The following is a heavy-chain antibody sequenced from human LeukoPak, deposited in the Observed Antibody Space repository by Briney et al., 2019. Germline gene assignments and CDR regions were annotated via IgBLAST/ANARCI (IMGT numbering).Heavy chain of an antibody. J-gene: IGHJ6*03. V-gene: IGHV7-4-1*02. D-gene: IGHD3-3*01. Sequence: ASVKVSCKASGYTFTSYYMHWVRQAPGQGLEWMGWINTNTGNPTYAQGFTGRFVFSLDTSVSTAYLQISSLKAEDTAVYYCARGLYYDFWSGYYYYYYYYMDVWGKGTTVTVSS. CDR2: INTNTGNP. CDR3: ARGLYYDFWSGYYYYYYYYMDV. CDR1: GYTFTSYY.